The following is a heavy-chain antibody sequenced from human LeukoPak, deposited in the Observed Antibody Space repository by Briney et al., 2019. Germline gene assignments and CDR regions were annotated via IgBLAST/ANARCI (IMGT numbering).Heavy chain of an antibody. D-gene: IGHD2-15*01. Sequence: ESLKISCKGSGYSFTTYWIGWVRQMPGKGLEWVGIIYPDDSDTRYSPSFQGQVTISADKSISTAYLQWSSLKASDTAMYYCARRFCSGGSCYSNFDYWGQGTLVTVSS. J-gene: IGHJ4*02. CDR1: GYSFTTYW. CDR2: IYPDDSDT. CDR3: ARRFCSGGSCYSNFDY. V-gene: IGHV5-51*01.